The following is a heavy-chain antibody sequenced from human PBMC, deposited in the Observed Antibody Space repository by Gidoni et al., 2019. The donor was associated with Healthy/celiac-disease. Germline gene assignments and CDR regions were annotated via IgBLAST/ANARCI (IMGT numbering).Heavy chain of an antibody. J-gene: IGHJ4*02. CDR1: GYTLTELS. V-gene: IGHV1-24*01. CDR3: AAGPQEGWHFVD. CDR2: FDPEDGET. Sequence: QVQLVPSGAEVKKTGASVKVSCKVYGYTLTELSMHWVRQAPGKGLEWMGGFDPEDGETIYAQKFQGRVTMTEDTSTDTAYMELSSLRSEDTAVYYCAAGPQEGWHFVDWGQGTLVTVSS. D-gene: IGHD2-21*01.